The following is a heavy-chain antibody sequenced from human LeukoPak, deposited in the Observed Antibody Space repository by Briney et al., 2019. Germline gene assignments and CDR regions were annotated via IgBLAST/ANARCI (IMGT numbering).Heavy chain of an antibody. CDR1: GGSISSYC. D-gene: IGHD3-3*01. CDR3: ARSPFTIFGVVTHYFDY. V-gene: IGHV4-59*08. CDR2: IYYGGST. Sequence: SETLSLTCTVSGGSISSYCWSWIRQPPGKGLEWIGYIYYGGSTNYNPSLKSRVTISVDTSKNQFSLKLSSVTAADTAVYYCARSPFTIFGVVTHYFDYWGQGTLVTVSS. J-gene: IGHJ4*02.